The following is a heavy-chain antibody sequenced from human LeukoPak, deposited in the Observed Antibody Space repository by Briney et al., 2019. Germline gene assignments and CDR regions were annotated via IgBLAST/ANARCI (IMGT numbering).Heavy chain of an antibody. Sequence: ASVKVSCQASGYTFTGYYMHWARQAPGQGLEWMGWINPNSGGTNYAQKLQGRVTMTRETSISTAYMELSRLRSDDTAVYYCARGYCSGGSCYEIDYWGQGTLVTVSS. CDR3: ARGYCSGGSCYEIDY. J-gene: IGHJ4*02. V-gene: IGHV1-2*02. CDR2: INPNSGGT. D-gene: IGHD2-15*01. CDR1: GYTFTGYY.